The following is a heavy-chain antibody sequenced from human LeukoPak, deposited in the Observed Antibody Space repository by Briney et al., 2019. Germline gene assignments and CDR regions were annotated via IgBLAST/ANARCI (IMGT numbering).Heavy chain of an antibody. Sequence: SVKVSCKASGGTFSNYAINWVRQAPGQGLEWMGGIIPIFNTANYAQKFQDRVTMTADESTSTAYMELSSLRSEDTAVYYCATVPGHDDYYFYYFDVWGNGTPVTVSS. CDR2: IIPIFNTA. D-gene: IGHD2-8*02. CDR3: ATVPGHDDYYFYYFDV. V-gene: IGHV1-69*13. J-gene: IGHJ6*03. CDR1: GGTFSNYA.